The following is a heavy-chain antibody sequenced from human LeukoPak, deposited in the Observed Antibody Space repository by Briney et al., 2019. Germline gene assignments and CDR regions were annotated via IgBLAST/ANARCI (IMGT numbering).Heavy chain of an antibody. CDR3: AELGIAMIGGV. Sequence: GGSLRLSCAASGFPFSDYVMHWVRQAPAKGLEWVSVIRYDGNNKYYADSVKGRFTISRDNAKNSLYLQMNSLRAEDTAVYYCAELGIAMIGGVWGKGTTVTISS. D-gene: IGHD3-10*02. V-gene: IGHV3-33*03. J-gene: IGHJ6*04. CDR1: GFPFSDYV. CDR2: IRYDGNNK.